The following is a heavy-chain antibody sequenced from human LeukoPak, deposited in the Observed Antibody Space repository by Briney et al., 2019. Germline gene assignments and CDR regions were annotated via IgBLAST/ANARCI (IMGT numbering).Heavy chain of an antibody. D-gene: IGHD3-22*01. CDR3: ARGRGSGYYPFDY. CDR2: INHSGST. V-gene: IGHV4-34*01. J-gene: IGHJ4*02. CDR1: GGSFSGYY. Sequence: PSETLSLTCAVYGGSFSGYYWSWIRQPPGKGLEWIGEINHSGSTNYNPSLKSRVTISVDTSKNQFSLKLSSVTAADTAVYYCARGRGSGYYPFDYWDQGTLVTVSS.